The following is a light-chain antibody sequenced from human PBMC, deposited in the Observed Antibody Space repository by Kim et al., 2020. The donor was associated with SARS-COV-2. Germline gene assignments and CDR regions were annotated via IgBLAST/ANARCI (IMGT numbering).Light chain of an antibody. CDR2: DVS. CDR3: SSYRSGSTYV. Sequence: SALTQPASVSGSPGQSITISCTGTGSDVGGYNYVSWYQQHSGKAPKLMIYDVSNRPSGVSNRFSGSKSGNTASLTISGLQAEDEGDYYCSSYRSGSTYVFGTGTKVTVL. V-gene: IGLV2-14*03. J-gene: IGLJ1*01. CDR1: GSDVGGYNY.